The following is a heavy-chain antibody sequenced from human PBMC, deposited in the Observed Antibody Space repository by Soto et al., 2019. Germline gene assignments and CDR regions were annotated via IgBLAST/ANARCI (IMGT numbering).Heavy chain of an antibody. Sequence: QVQLVQSGAEVKKPGASVKVSCKASGYTFTSYYMHWVRQAPGQGLEWMGIINPSGGSTRYAQKFQGRVTMTRDTSTSTVYMELSSLRSEETAVYYCARGLIYDSSGYYFDYWGQGTLVTVSS. CDR2: INPSGGST. V-gene: IGHV1-46*01. CDR1: GYTFTSYY. CDR3: ARGLIYDSSGYYFDY. J-gene: IGHJ4*02. D-gene: IGHD3-22*01.